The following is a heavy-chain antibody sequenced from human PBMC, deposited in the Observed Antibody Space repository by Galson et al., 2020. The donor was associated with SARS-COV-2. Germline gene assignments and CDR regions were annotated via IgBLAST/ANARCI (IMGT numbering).Heavy chain of an antibody. Sequence: ASVKVSCKASGYTFTSFYIHWVRQAPGQGLEWMGVINPSGDITSYAQQLRGRVTVTRDMSTQTVYMELSSLTSEDTAVYYCAREWGDINSSVFDYWGQGSLVVVSS. J-gene: IGHJ4*02. CDR2: INPSGDIT. CDR3: AREWGDINSSVFDY. CDR1: GYTFTSFY. D-gene: IGHD2-21*01. V-gene: IGHV1-46*04.